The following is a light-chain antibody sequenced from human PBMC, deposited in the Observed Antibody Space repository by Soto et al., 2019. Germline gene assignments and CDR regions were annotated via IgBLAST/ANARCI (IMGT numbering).Light chain of an antibody. CDR1: ISDVYDYKY. Sequence: QSVLTQPASVSGSPGQSITISCTATISDVYDYKYVSWYQQHPGKAPKLIIYEVTHRPSGVSSRVSGSKSDNTASLTISGLQAEDEADYYCISFTPYSLGVFGGGTKVTVL. V-gene: IGLV2-14*01. CDR3: ISFTPYSLGV. CDR2: EVT. J-gene: IGLJ3*02.